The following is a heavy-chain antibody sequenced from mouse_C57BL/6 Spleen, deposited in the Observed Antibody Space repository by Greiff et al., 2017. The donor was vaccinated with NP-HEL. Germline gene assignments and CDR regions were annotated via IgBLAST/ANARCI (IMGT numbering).Heavy chain of an antibody. Sequence: VQLQQSGPELVKPGASVKISCKASGYAFSSSWMNWVKQRPGKGLEWIGRIYPGDGDTNYNGKFKGKATLTADKSSSTAYMQRSSLTSEDSAVYFCARGTDPSSPLAYWGQGTLVTVSA. CDR3: ARGTDPSSPLAY. V-gene: IGHV1-82*01. D-gene: IGHD1-1*01. CDR1: GYAFSSSW. J-gene: IGHJ3*01. CDR2: IYPGDGDT.